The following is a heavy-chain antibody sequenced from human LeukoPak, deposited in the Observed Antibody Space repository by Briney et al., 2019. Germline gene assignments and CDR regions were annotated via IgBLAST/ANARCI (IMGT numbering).Heavy chain of an antibody. CDR1: GFTFTSYW. CDR2: VDHTGSGT. J-gene: IGHJ4*02. D-gene: IGHD4-17*01. CDR3: ATDLG. Sequence: GGSLRLSCAASGFTFTSYWMHWVRQPPGKGLVWVSRVDHTGSGTAYADSVTGRFTISRDNAKNTVYLQMNSLRAEDTAVYYCATDLGWGQGTLVIVSS. V-gene: IGHV3-74*01.